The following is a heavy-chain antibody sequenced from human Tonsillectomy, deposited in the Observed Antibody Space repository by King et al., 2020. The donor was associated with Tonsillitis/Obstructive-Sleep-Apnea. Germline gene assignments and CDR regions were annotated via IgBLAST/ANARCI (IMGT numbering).Heavy chain of an antibody. CDR1: GGTFSTYT. D-gene: IGHD2-15*01. Sequence: VQLVQSGAEVKKPGSSVKVSCKASGGTFSTYTISWVRQAPGQGLEWMGGIIPILGIVHYAQKFQGRVTITADKFTSTAHMELSSLRSEDTAVYYCARGLGYCSGSSCYDAFDIWGQGTMVTVSS. V-gene: IGHV1-69*10. CDR2: IIPILGIV. CDR3: ARGLGYCSGSSCYDAFDI. J-gene: IGHJ3*02.